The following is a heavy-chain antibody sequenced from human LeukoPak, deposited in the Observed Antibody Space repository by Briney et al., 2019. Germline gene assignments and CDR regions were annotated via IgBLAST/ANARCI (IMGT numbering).Heavy chain of an antibody. CDR1: GFTFSNCG. Sequence: GRSLRLSCAASGFTFSNCGMHWVRQAPGKGLEWVANIIQDGSEKYYVDSVKGRFTISRDNAKKSLYLQMNSLRADDTAVYYCARAFRLNYFDPWGQGTLVTVSS. J-gene: IGHJ5*02. D-gene: IGHD1-7*01. CDR3: ARAFRLNYFDP. V-gene: IGHV3-7*03. CDR2: IIQDGSEK.